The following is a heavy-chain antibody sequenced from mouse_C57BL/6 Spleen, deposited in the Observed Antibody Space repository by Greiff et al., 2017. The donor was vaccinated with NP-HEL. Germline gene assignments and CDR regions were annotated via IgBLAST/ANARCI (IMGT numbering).Heavy chain of an antibody. CDR2: ISYSGST. CDR3: AREGGYYYGSSYGFAY. V-gene: IGHV3-1*01. J-gene: IGHJ3*01. Sequence: DVKLQESGPGMVKPSQSLSLTCTVTGYSITSGYDWHWIRHFPGNKLEWMGYISYSGSTNYNPSLKSRISITHDTSKNHFFLKLNSVTTEDTATYYCAREGGYYYGSSYGFAYWGQGTLVTVSA. CDR1: GYSITSGYD. D-gene: IGHD1-1*01.